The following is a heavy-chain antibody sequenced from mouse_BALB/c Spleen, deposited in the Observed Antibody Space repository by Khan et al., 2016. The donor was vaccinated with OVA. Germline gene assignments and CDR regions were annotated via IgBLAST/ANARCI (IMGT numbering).Heavy chain of an antibody. CDR3: AVAGWDVFAD. V-gene: IGHV1-77*01. CDR1: GYTFTDYV. J-gene: IGHJ3*01. Sequence: QVQLQQSGPELVKPGASVKMSCKASGYTFTDYVMNWVKQRNGQGLEWIGQIYPGSDSTYYNEKFKGKATLTADRSSSTAYMQLINLASEYSAVYFCAVAGWDVFADWGQGTLVTVAA. CDR2: IYPGSDST. D-gene: IGHD4-1*01.